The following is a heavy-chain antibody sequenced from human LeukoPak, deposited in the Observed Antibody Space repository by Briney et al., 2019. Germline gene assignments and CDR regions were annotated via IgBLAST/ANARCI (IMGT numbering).Heavy chain of an antibody. J-gene: IGHJ4*02. CDR2: INPNSGGT. V-gene: IGHV1-2*02. CDR1: GYTFTGYY. CDR3: ARGLWLQLERLGSLYFDY. Sequence: ASVKVSCKASGYTFTGYYVHWVRQAPGQGLEWMGWINPNSGGTNYAQKFQGRVTMTRDTSISTAYMELSRLRSDDTAVYYCARGLWLQLERLGSLYFDYWGQGTLVTVSS. D-gene: IGHD1-1*01.